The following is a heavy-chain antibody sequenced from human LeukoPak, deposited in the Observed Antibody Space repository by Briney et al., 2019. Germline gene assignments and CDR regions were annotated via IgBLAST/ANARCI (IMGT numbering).Heavy chain of an antibody. CDR2: ISSSGSTI. D-gene: IGHD2-15*01. V-gene: IGHV3-11*01. J-gene: IGHJ3*02. CDR3: AREDVLPAFDI. Sequence: GGSLRLSCAASGFTFSSYAMSWIRQAPGKGLEWVSYISSSGSTIYYADSVKGRFTISRDNAKNSLYLQMNSLRAEDTAVYYCAREDVLPAFDIWGQGTMVTVSS. CDR1: GFTFSSYA.